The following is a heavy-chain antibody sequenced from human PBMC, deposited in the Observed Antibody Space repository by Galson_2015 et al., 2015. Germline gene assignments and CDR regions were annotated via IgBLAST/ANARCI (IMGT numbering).Heavy chain of an antibody. CDR2: IDWDDGK. D-gene: IGHD3-22*01. V-gene: IGHV2-70*01. CDR3: ARAYYYSSGYYYYPDY. J-gene: IGHJ4*02. CDR1: GFSLSTSGMC. Sequence: PALVNPTQTLTLSCTFSGFSLSTSGMCVSRIRQPPGKAPEWLALIDWDDGKYYSTSLKTRLTISKDTSKNQVVLTMTNMDPVDTATYYCARAYYYSSGYYYYPDYWGQGTLVTASS.